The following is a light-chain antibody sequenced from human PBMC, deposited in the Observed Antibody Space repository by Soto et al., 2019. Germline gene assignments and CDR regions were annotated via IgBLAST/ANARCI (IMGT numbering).Light chain of an antibody. Sequence: QSVLTQSPSASASLGASVKVTCTLSSGHSSYAIAWHQQQPEKGPRYLMKVNSDGSHSKGDGISDRFSGSSSGAERYLTISSLQSEDEADYYCQTWGTGIQVFGGGTKLTVL. CDR3: QTWGTGIQV. CDR2: VNSDGSH. V-gene: IGLV4-69*01. J-gene: IGLJ3*02. CDR1: SGHSSYA.